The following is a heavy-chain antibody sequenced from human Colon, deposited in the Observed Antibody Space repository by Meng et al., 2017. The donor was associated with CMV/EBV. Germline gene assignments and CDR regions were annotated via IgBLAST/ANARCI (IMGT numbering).Heavy chain of an antibody. CDR2: IRHDGSNE. J-gene: IGHJ6*02. D-gene: IGHD5-12*01. Sequence: GGSLRLSCAASGFTFSSYGMHWVRQGPGKGLEWVAFIRHDGSNEYYADSVKGRFTISRDNSKKTLYLQMNSLRAADTAMYYCAKVFGVGTTAYYYYGMDVWGQGTTVTVSS. CDR3: AKVFGVGTTAYYYYGMDV. CDR1: GFTFSSYG. V-gene: IGHV3-30*02.